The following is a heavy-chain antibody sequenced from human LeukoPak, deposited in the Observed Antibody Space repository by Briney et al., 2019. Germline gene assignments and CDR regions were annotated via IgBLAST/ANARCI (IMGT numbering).Heavy chain of an antibody. Sequence: GGSLRLSCAASGFTFSGYWMSWVRQAPGKGLEWVANINLDGSVRHYVDSARGRFTISRDNAKNSLYLQMNGLRAEDTALYYCATSDDSSGSDWGQGTLVTVSS. CDR3: ATSDDSSGSD. J-gene: IGHJ4*02. CDR1: GFTFSGYW. CDR2: INLDGSVR. D-gene: IGHD3-22*01. V-gene: IGHV3-7*01.